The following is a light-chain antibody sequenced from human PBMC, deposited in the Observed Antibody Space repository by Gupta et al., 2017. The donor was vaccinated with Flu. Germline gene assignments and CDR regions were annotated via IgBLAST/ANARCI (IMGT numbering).Light chain of an antibody. CDR3: LIMYGAAWV. J-gene: IGLJ3*02. CDR1: AGTVINDYY. V-gene: IGLV7-43*01. CDR2: KTD. Sequence: QTVVTQEPSLTVSPGGTVTLTCASSAGTVINDYYPNWFQQKAGQAPSALIYKTDNRHSWTPARFSGSHLGGKAALTLSGAQPEDEADYYCLIMYGAAWVFSGGTKLTVL.